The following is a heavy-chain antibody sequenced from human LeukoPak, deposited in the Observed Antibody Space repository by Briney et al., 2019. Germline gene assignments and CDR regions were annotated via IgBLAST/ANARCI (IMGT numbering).Heavy chain of an antibody. V-gene: IGHV3-23*01. D-gene: IGHD3-22*01. CDR1: GFIFSNYA. Sequence: GGSLRLSCAASGFIFSNYAMSWVRQAPGKGLEWVSGITSGGGSTYYADSVKGRFTVSRDKSRNTLYLQMNSLRAEDTAVYYCAKRRDYSSGFFSDFDYWGQGTLVTVSS. CDR3: AKRRDYSSGFFSDFDY. J-gene: IGHJ4*02. CDR2: ITSGGGST.